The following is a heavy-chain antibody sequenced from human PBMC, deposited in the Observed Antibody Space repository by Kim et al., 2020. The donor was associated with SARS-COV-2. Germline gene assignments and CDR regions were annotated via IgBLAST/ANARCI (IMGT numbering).Heavy chain of an antibody. D-gene: IGHD6-13*01. J-gene: IGHJ4*02. Sequence: RYSPSVQGQVTISADKSISTAYLQWNSLKASDTAMYYCARHGDSSWLDYWGQGTLVTVSS. CDR3: ARHGDSSWLDY. V-gene: IGHV5-51*01.